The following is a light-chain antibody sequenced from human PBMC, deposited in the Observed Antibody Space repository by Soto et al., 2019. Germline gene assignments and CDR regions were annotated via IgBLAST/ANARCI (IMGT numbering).Light chain of an antibody. CDR1: SSNIGSND. V-gene: IGLV1-51*02. CDR3: GTWDSSLIAL. CDR2: ENS. Sequence: QPVLTQPPSVSAAPGQKVTISCSGNSSNIGSNDVSWYQQLPGKAPKLLIYENSQRPSGIPDRFSGSKSGTSATLGITGLQTGDEADYYCGTWDSSLIALFGTGTKVTVL. J-gene: IGLJ1*01.